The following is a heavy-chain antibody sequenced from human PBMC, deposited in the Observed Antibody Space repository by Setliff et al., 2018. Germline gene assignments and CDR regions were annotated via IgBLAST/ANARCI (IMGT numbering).Heavy chain of an antibody. V-gene: IGHV3-21*03. CDR2: ISGSSTYT. Sequence: PGVSLRLSCAASGFTFSSYNMNWVRQAPGKGLEWVSSISGSSTYTYYADSVKGRFTISRDNAKDSLYLQMNSLRAEDTAVYYCARTAGSSSASGFDYWGQGTLVTVSS. D-gene: IGHD2-15*01. J-gene: IGHJ4*02. CDR3: ARTAGSSSASGFDY. CDR1: GFTFSSYN.